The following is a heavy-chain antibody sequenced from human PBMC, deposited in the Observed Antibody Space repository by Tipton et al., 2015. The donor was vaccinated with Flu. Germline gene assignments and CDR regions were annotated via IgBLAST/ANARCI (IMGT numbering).Heavy chain of an antibody. CDR2: FIPMFGTT. CDR3: ASESGAYYLDF. J-gene: IGHJ4*02. CDR1: GRTFSSYG. V-gene: IGHV1-69*15. Sequence: QSGAEVEKPGSSVKVSCKASGRTFSSYGVSWVRQAPGQGLEWMGRFIPMFGTTTYAQKFQGRVTIAADESTSTVYMELGGLTSEDTAVYFCASESGAYYLDFWGQGTLVTVSS. D-gene: IGHD1-26*01.